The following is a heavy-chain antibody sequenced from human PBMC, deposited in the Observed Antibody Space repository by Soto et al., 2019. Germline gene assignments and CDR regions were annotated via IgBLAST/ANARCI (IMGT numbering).Heavy chain of an antibody. V-gene: IGHV1-18*01. Sequence: ASVKVSCKASGYTFTSYGISWVRQAPGQGLEWMGWISAYNGNTNYAQKLQGRVTVTTDTSTSTAYMELRSLRSDDTAVYYCARDPKYDYIWGSYPRIFDYWGQGTLVTVS. CDR3: ARDPKYDYIWGSYPRIFDY. J-gene: IGHJ4*02. D-gene: IGHD3-16*02. CDR2: ISAYNGNT. CDR1: GYTFTSYG.